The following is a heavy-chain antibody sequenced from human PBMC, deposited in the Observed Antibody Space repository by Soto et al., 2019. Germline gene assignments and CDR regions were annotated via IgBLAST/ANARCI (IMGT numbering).Heavy chain of an antibody. Sequence: ASVKVSCKASGYTFTGYHMHWVRQAPGQGLEWMGWINPNSGGTNYAKKFQGRVTMTRDTSISTDYMEVRRLRSDDTAVYYCARDRRFYDSGTYDIGHDAFHXWGQVTMVTVS. CDR2: INPNSGGT. V-gene: IGHV1-2*02. J-gene: IGHJ3*01. CDR3: ARDRRFYDSGTYDIGHDAFHX. D-gene: IGHD3-22*01. CDR1: GYTFTGYH.